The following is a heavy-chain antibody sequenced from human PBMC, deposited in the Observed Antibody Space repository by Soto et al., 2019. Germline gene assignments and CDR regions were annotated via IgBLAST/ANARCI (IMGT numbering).Heavy chain of an antibody. V-gene: IGHV1-2*02. CDR2: INPNSGGT. Sequence: QVQLVQSGAEVKKPGASVKVSCKASGYTFTAYYMHWLRQAPGQGLEWMGWINPNSGGTNYAQRFHGRGTVTNDTSIRTTYMALSSLGYDDKAVYDWARGDCDSIGNYNEVWFAPWGQGTLLNVSS. CDR3: ARGDCDSIGNYNEVWFAP. CDR1: GYTFTAYY. J-gene: IGHJ5*02. D-gene: IGHD3-22*01.